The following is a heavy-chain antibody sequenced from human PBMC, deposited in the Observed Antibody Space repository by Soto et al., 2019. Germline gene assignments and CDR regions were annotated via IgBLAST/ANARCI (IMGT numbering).Heavy chain of an antibody. J-gene: IGHJ3*02. CDR2: ISGSGGST. CDR3: AKDIGSYSSSDAFDI. D-gene: IGHD1-26*01. Sequence: PGGSLRLSCAASGFTFSSYAMIWVRQAPGKGLEWVSAISGSGGSTYYADSVKGRFTISRDNSKNTLYLQMNSLRAEDTAVYYCAKDIGSYSSSDAFDIWGQGTMVTVSS. CDR1: GFTFSSYA. V-gene: IGHV3-23*01.